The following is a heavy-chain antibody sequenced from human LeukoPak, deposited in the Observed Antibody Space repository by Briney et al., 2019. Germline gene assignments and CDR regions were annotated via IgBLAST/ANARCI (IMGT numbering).Heavy chain of an antibody. CDR3: TSRDNYDSSYYMDV. V-gene: IGHV3-73*01. Sequence: GGSLRLSCAASGFTFSGSLIHWVRQASGKGLEWVGLIRSKANSYATSYSASVKGRFTISRDVSKNTAYLQMNSLNTEDTAIYYCTSRDNYDSSYYMDVWGKGTTVTVSS. CDR2: IRSKANSYAT. CDR1: GFTFSGSL. J-gene: IGHJ6*03. D-gene: IGHD3-22*01.